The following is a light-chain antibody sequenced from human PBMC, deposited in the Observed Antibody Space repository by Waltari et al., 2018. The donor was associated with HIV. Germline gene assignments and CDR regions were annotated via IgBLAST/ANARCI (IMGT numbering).Light chain of an antibody. CDR1: SRDVGAYNF. CDR2: DVS. J-gene: IGLJ3*02. V-gene: IGLV2-11*01. Sequence: QSALTQPRPVSGSPGQPVTISCTGTSRDVGAYNFVSWSQQHPGKAPKVIISDVSKRPSGVPDRFSGSKSGNTASLTISGLQAEDEADYYCCSYAGSYTRVFGGGTKLTVL. CDR3: CSYAGSYTRV.